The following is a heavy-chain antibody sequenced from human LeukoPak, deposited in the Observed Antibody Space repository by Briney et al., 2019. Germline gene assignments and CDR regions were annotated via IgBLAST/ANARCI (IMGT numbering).Heavy chain of an antibody. CDR1: GGTFSSYA. CDR3: ASGPRNGSGSYVFDY. CDR2: IIPIFGTA. J-gene: IGHJ4*02. V-gene: IGHV1-69*13. Sequence: GASVNVSFKASGGTFSSYAISWVRQAPGQGLEWMGGIIPIFGTANYAQKFQGRVTITADESTSTAYMELSSLRSEDTAVYYCASGPRNGSGSYVFDYWGQGTLVTVSS. D-gene: IGHD3-10*01.